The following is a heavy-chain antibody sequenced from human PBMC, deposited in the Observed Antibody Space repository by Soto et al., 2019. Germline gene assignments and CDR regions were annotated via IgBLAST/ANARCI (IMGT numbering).Heavy chain of an antibody. CDR2: IIPIFGTA. CDR1: GGTFSSYA. J-gene: IGHJ6*02. Sequence: QVQLVQSGAEVKKPGSSVKVSCKASGGTFSSYAISWVRQAPGQGLEWMGGIIPIFGTANYAQKFQGRVTITADESTSTAYMELSSLRTEDTAVYYCRFRYSSGYGMDVWGQGTTVTVFS. CDR3: RFRYSSGYGMDV. V-gene: IGHV1-69*01. D-gene: IGHD6-25*01.